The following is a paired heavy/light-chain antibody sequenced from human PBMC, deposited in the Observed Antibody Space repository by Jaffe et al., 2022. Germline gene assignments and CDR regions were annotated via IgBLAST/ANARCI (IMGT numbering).Light chain of an antibody. CDR2: GAS. V-gene: IGKV3-20*01. Sequence: EIVLTQSPGTLSLSPGERATLSCRASQSVISNYLAWYQQKPGQAPRLLIYGASSTATGIPDRFSGSGSGTDFTLTISGLEPEDFAVYYCQQYGSLPPYTFGQGTKLEIK. CDR3: QQYGSLPPYT. CDR1: QSVISNY. J-gene: IGKJ2*01.
Heavy chain of an antibody. CDR1: GFTFSNYW. J-gene: IGHJ4*02. V-gene: IGHV3-74*01. D-gene: IGHD6-13*01. Sequence: EVQLVESGGGLIQPGGSLRLSCAASGFTFSNYWMHWVRQAPGKGLVWVSRINTDGSTTTYADSVKGRFTISRDNAKNTLYLQMNSLRAEDTAVYYCARVLITPAGTSVGAYHYWGQGTLVTVSS. CDR3: ARVLITPAGTSVGAYHY. CDR2: INTDGSTT.